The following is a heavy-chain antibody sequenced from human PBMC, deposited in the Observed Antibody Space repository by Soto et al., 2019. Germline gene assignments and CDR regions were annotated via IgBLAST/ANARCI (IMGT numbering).Heavy chain of an antibody. CDR3: AKWYRSSWGPFDY. CDR2: ISGSGGST. CDR1: GFTFSSYA. Sequence: TGGSLRLSCAASGFTFSSYAMSWVRQAPGKGLEWVSAISGSGGSTYYADSVKGRFTISRDNSKNTLYLQMNSLRAEDTAVYYCAKWYRSSWGPFDYWGQGTLVTVSS. D-gene: IGHD6-13*01. J-gene: IGHJ4*02. V-gene: IGHV3-23*01.